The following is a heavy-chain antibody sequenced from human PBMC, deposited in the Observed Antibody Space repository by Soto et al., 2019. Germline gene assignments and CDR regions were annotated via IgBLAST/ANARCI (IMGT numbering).Heavy chain of an antibody. CDR2: IYWDGDK. D-gene: IGHD3-3*01. V-gene: IGHV2-5*02. CDR1: GFSLSTSGAA. Sequence: QINLIESGPTLVKPTQTLTLTCTFSGFSLSTSGAAVGWVRQPPGRALEWLALIYWDGDKRYNASLGNRLTITKDTSRNHVGLTLTHVDPADTATYYCAHRATMTIFGLIIDNGIGFDALGQGTRVSVSS. J-gene: IGHJ5*02. CDR3: AHRATMTIFGLIIDNGIGFDA.